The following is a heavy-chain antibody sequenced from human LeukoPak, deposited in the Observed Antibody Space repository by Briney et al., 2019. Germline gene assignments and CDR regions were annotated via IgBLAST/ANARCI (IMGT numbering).Heavy chain of an antibody. V-gene: IGHV4-61*02. D-gene: IGHD3-16*01. CDR3: ARDWGNGESYWFDP. J-gene: IGHJ5*02. CDR1: GGSISSGSYY. CDR2: IYTSGST. Sequence: SETLSLTCTVSGGSISSGSYYWSWIRQPAGKGLEWIGRIYTSGSTNYNPSHKSRVTISVDTSKNQFSLKLSSVTAADTAVYYCARDWGNGESYWFDPWGQGTLVTVSS.